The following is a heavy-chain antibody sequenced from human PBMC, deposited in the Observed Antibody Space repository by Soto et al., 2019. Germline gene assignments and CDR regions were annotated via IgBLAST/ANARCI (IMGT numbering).Heavy chain of an antibody. Sequence: XGTLSLTCAVYGGSFSGYYWSWIRQPPGKGLEWIAEINHSGSTNYNPSLKSRVTISVDTSKNQFSLKLSSVTAADTAVYYCARGRRSSGWRGAPPPLLYGIDVWGQGTTVTVSS. CDR2: INHSGST. CDR3: ARGRRSSGWRGAPPPLLYGIDV. J-gene: IGHJ6*02. V-gene: IGHV4-34*01. CDR1: GGSFSGYY. D-gene: IGHD6-19*01.